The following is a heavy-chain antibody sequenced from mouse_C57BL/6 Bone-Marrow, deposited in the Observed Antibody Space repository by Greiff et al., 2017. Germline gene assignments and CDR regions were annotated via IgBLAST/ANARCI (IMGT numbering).Heavy chain of an antibody. CDR1: GFTFSDYY. CDR2: INYDGSST. CDR3: AREGYSSSYFDY. V-gene: IGHV5-16*01. Sequence: EVKLVESEGGLVQPGSSMKLSCTASGFTFSDYYMAWVRQVPEKGLEWVANINYDGSSTYYLDSLKSRFIISRDNAKNILYLQMSSLKSEDTATYYCAREGYSSSYFDYGGQGTTLTVTS. J-gene: IGHJ2*01. D-gene: IGHD1-1*01.